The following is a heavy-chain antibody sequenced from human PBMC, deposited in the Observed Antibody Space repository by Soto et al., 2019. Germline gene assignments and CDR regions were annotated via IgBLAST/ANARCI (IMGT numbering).Heavy chain of an antibody. D-gene: IGHD1-1*01. CDR2: IIPIFGTA. CDR1: GYTFTSYG. J-gene: IGHJ6*02. V-gene: IGHV1-69*13. CDR3: ARGGQLERTRYYYYSGRDV. Sequence: SVKVSCTASGYTFTSYGISWVRQAPGQGLEWMGGIIPIFGTANYAQKFQGRVTITADESTSTAYMELSSLRSEDTAVYYCARGGQLERTRYYYYSGRDVWAQGTTVPVSS.